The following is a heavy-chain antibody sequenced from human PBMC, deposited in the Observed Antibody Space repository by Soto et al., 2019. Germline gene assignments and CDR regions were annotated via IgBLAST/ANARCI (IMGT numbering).Heavy chain of an antibody. V-gene: IGHV4-30-4*01. Sequence: QVQLQESGPGLVKPSQTLSLTCTVSGGSVSSGDYYWSWIRQPPGKGLEWIGYIYYSGSTYYNPSPKSRVTMSVHTSKNQFSLKLSSVTAADTAVYYCAREDFRAVTPDYWGQGTLVTVSS. J-gene: IGHJ4*02. CDR1: GGSVSSGDYY. D-gene: IGHD4-17*01. CDR2: IYYSGST. CDR3: AREDFRAVTPDY.